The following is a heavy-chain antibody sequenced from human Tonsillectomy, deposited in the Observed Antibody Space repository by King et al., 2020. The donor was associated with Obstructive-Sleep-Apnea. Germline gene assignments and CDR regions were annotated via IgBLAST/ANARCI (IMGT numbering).Heavy chain of an antibody. J-gene: IGHJ4*02. CDR1: GFTFSSYG. Sequence: VQLVESGGGVVQPGRSLRLSCAASGFTFSSYGMHWVRQAPGKGLEWVALMSYDGNKKFYAHPVKGRFTISRDTAKNTLYLQMSSLRAEDTAVYYCASAAMRARAFDYWSQGPLVTLPS. CDR3: ASAAMRARAFDY. D-gene: IGHD2-2*01. V-gene: IGHV3-30*03. CDR2: MSYDGNKK.